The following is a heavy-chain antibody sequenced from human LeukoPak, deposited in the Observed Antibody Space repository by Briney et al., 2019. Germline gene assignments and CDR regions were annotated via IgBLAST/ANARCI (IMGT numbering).Heavy chain of an antibody. Sequence: RVSCKASGYTFTSYWIGWVRQMPGKGLEWMGIIHPGDSDTRYSPSFQGQVTISADKSISTAYLQWSSLKASDTAMYYCARRNRGGYDSSGYYYDAFDIWGQGTMVTVSS. D-gene: IGHD3-22*01. CDR2: IHPGDSDT. J-gene: IGHJ3*02. V-gene: IGHV5-51*01. CDR1: GYTFTSYW. CDR3: ARRNRGGYDSSGYYYDAFDI.